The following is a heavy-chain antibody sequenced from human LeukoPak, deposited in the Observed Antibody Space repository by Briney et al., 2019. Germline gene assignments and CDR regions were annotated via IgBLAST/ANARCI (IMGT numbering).Heavy chain of an antibody. D-gene: IGHD6-13*01. CDR2: ISGSGGST. CDR3: AKDEYSSSWPATNY. Sequence: GGSLRLSCAASGFTFSSYAVSWVRQAPGKGLEWVSAISGSGGSTYYADSVKGRFTISRDNSKNTLYLQMNSLRAEDTAVYYCAKDEYSSSWPATNYWGQGTLVTVSS. J-gene: IGHJ4*02. V-gene: IGHV3-23*01. CDR1: GFTFSSYA.